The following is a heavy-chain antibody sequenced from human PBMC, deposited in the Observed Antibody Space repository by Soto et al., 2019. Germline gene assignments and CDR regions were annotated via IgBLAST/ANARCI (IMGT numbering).Heavy chain of an antibody. CDR3: AGGGVRGVVTRTRDYYGMDV. CDR1: GGSISSYY. CDR2: IYYSGST. J-gene: IGHJ6*02. Sequence: SETLSLTCTVSGGSISSYYWSWIRQPPGKGLEWIGYIYYSGSTNYNPSLKSRVTISVDTSKNQFSLKLSSVTAVDTAMYYCAGGGVRGVVTRTRDYYGMDVWGQGTTVTVSS. D-gene: IGHD3-10*01. V-gene: IGHV4-59*01.